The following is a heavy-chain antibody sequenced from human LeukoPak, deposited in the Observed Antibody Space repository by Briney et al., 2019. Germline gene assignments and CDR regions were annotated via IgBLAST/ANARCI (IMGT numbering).Heavy chain of an antibody. CDR3: AKHYGSAYTFFDC. V-gene: IGHV3-23*01. CDR2: IGGSGDYT. CDR1: GFTFNNYA. J-gene: IGHJ4*02. Sequence: GGSLRLSCAASGFTFNNYAMTWVRQAPGKGLEWVSVIGGSGDYTSYANSVKGRLPISRDNSKNTLYLQMNSLRAEDTAVYYCAKHYGSAYTFFDCWGQGTPVTVSS. D-gene: IGHD3-16*01.